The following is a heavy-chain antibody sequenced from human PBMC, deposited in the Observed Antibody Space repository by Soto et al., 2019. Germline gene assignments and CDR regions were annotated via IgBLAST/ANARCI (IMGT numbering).Heavy chain of an antibody. Sequence: SETLSLTCTVSGGSISSGGYYWSWIRQHPGKGLEWIGYIYYSGSTYYNPSLKSRVTISVDTSKNQFSLKLSSVTAADTAVYYCARNRRHGYYFDYWGQGTLVTVSS. CDR2: IYYSGST. D-gene: IGHD4-17*01. CDR3: ARNRRHGYYFDY. J-gene: IGHJ4*02. CDR1: GGSISSGGYY. V-gene: IGHV4-31*03.